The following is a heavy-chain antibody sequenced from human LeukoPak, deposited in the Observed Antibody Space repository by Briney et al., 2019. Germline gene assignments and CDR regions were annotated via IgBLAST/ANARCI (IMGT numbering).Heavy chain of an antibody. J-gene: IGHJ6*03. D-gene: IGHD6-13*01. CDR1: GVSISSGGYY. V-gene: IGHV4-31*03. CDR3: ARVMGAAGPLDYYYYYMDV. CDR2: IYYSGST. Sequence: PSQTLSLTCTVSGVSISSGGYYWSWLRQHPGKGLEWIGYIYYSGSTYYNPSLKSRVTISVDTSKNQFSLKLSSVTAADTAVYYCARVMGAAGPLDYYYYYMDVWGKGTTVTVSS.